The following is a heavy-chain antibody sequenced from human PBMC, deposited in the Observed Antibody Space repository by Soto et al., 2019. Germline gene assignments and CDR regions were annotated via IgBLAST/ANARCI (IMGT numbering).Heavy chain of an antibody. V-gene: IGHV3-53*01. CDR3: ARDRVESGYPEYFQH. D-gene: IGHD3-22*01. J-gene: IGHJ1*01. CDR2: IYSGGST. CDR1: GFTFRNYD. Sequence: PGGSLRLSCAASGFTFRNYDMNWVRQAPGKGLEWVSVIYSGGSTYYADSVKGRFTISRDNSKNTLYLQMNSLRAEDTAVYYCARDRVESGYPEYFQHWGQGTLVTVSS.